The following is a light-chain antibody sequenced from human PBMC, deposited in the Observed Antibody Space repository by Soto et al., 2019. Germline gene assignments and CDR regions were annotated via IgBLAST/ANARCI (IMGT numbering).Light chain of an antibody. CDR2: EVT. CDR3: ASYTRADTRV. Sequence: QSALTQPASVSGSPGQSITISCTGTSSDIGGHDYVFWYQQYPGKAPKLLISEVTNRPSGVSRRFSGSKSGATASLTITGLLAEDEADYYCASYTRADTRVFGGGTKLTVL. CDR1: SSDIGGHDY. V-gene: IGLV2-14*01. J-gene: IGLJ3*02.